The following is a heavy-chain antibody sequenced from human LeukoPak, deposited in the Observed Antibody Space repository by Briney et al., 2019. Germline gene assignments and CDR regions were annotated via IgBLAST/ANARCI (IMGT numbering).Heavy chain of an antibody. CDR3: ARGKLTMVRGVISYGMDV. V-gene: IGHV4-34*01. CDR2: INHSGST. D-gene: IGHD3-10*01. Sequence: SETLSLTCAVYGGSVSGYYWSWIRQPPGKGLEWIGEINHSGSTNYNPSLKSRVTISVDTSKNQFSLKLSSVTAADTAVYYCARGKLTMVRGVISYGMDVWGQGTTVTVSS. CDR1: GGSVSGYY. J-gene: IGHJ6*02.